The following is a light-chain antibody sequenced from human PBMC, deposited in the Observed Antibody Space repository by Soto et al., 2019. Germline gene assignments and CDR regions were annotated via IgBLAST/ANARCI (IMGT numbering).Light chain of an antibody. CDR1: QDISNY. J-gene: IGKJ3*01. Sequence: DIQMTQSPSSLSASVGDRVTITCPAGQDISNYLNWYQQKPGKAPKLLIYDASNLETGVPSRFSGSGSGTDFTFTISSLQPEDIATYYCQQYDNLPPFTFGPGTKVDIK. V-gene: IGKV1-33*01. CDR3: QQYDNLPPFT. CDR2: DAS.